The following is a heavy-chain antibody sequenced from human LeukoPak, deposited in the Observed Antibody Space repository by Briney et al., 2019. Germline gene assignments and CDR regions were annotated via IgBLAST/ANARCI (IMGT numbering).Heavy chain of an antibody. J-gene: IGHJ4*02. CDR1: GFTFSDYA. Sequence: GGSLRLSCIASGFTFSDYAMSWVRQAPGKGLEWVSAVSVGGGSTDYADSVKGRFTISRENSKNTLYLQMNSLRAEDTAVYYCAKPTYDFWSGYYTGIDYWGQGTLVTVSS. CDR3: AKPTYDFWSGYYTGIDY. V-gene: IGHV3-23*01. CDR2: VSVGGGST. D-gene: IGHD3-3*01.